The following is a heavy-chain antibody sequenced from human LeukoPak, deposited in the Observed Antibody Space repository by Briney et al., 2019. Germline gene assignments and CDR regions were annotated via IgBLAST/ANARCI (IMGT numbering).Heavy chain of an antibody. CDR1: GFTFSSYA. V-gene: IGHV3-7*03. Sequence: PGGSLRLSCAASGFTFSSYAMSWVRQAPGKGLEWVANIKQDGSEKYYVDSVKGRFTISRDNAKNSLYLQMNSLRAEDTAVYYCARVPIEYAFERMNYYYYYGMDVWGQGTTVTVSS. CDR3: ARVPIEYAFERMNYYYYYGMDV. J-gene: IGHJ6*02. D-gene: IGHD2/OR15-2a*01. CDR2: IKQDGSEK.